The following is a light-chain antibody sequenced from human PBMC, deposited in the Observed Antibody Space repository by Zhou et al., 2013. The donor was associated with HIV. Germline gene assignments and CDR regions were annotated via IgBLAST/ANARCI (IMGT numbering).Light chain of an antibody. CDR3: QQYNNWLSLT. CDR1: HTISAN. Sequence: EIVLTQSPGTLSLSPGERATLSCRASHTISANYLAWYQQKPGQAPRLLVYGASTRATGIPDRFTGSGSGTEFTLTISSMQSEDFAVYYCQQYNNWLSLTFGGGTKVEIK. V-gene: IGKV3D-15*01. CDR2: GAS. J-gene: IGKJ4*01.